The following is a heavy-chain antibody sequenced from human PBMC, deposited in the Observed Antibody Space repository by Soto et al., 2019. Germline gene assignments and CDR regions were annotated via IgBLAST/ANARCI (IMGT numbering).Heavy chain of an antibody. V-gene: IGHV4-4*07. CDR3: AHVDGYNSGYYFDY. D-gene: IGHD5-12*01. CDR1: GGSISSYY. J-gene: IGHJ4*02. CDR2: IYTSGST. Sequence: SETLSLTCTVSGGSISSYYWSWIRQPAGKGLEWIGRIYTSGSTNYNPSLKSRVTMSVDTSKNQFSLKLSSVTAADTAVYYCAHVDGYNSGYYFDYWGQGTLVTVSS.